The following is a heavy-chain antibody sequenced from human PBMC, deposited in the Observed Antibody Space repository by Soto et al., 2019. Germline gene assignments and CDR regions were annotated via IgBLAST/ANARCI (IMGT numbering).Heavy chain of an antibody. Sequence: HAPGQGLEWMGIINPSGGSTSYAQKFQGRVTMTRDTSTSTVYMELSSLRSEDTVVYYCARGLMRLGLDYRVQGTLVTGTS. J-gene: IGHJ4*02. CDR2: INPSGGST. CDR3: ARGLMRLGLDY. D-gene: IGHD6-19*01. V-gene: IGHV1-46*03.